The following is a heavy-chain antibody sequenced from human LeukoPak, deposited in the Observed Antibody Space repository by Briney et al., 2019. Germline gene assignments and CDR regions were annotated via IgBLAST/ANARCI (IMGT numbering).Heavy chain of an antibody. CDR1: GFTFSDYY. D-gene: IGHD3-10*01. CDR3: ARVVHYGSGPAVG. V-gene: IGHV3-11*01. CDR2: ISSSGSTI. Sequence: GGSPRLSCAASGFTFSDYYMSWIRQAPGKGLEWVSYISSSGSTIYYADSVKGRFTISRDNAKNSVHLQMNSLRAEDTAVYYCARVVHYGSGPAVGWGQGTLVTVSS. J-gene: IGHJ4*02.